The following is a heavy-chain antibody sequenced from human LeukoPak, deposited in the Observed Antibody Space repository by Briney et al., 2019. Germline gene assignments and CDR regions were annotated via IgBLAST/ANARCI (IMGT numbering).Heavy chain of an antibody. Sequence: PGGSLRLSCAASGFTFIDYDMHWVRQVIGKGLDWVSAIGIRGDTHYSGCVNGGLTISRENAESSLYLQMNSLRAEDTAVYYCARGGIQVSGIDEFDYWGQGTLVTVSS. CDR2: IGIRGDT. J-gene: IGHJ4*02. D-gene: IGHD6-19*01. CDR3: ARGGIQVSGIDEFDY. CDR1: GFTFIDYD. V-gene: IGHV3-13*01.